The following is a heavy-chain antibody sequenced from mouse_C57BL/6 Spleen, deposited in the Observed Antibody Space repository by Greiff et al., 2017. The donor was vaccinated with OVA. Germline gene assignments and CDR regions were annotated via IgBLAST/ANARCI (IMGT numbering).Heavy chain of an antibody. Sequence: EVQLQESGPVLVKPGASVKMSCKASGYTFTDYYMNWVKQSPGKSLEWIGVINPYNGGTSYNQKFKGKATLTVDKSSSTAYMELNSLTSEDSAVYYCARALVEGPYYGIDYWGQGTTLTVSS. CDR2: INPYNGGT. J-gene: IGHJ2*01. CDR1: GYTFTDYY. V-gene: IGHV1-19*01. D-gene: IGHD1-1*01. CDR3: ARALVEGPYYGIDY.